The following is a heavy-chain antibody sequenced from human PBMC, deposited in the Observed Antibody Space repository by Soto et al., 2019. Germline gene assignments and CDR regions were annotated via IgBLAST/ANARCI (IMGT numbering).Heavy chain of an antibody. CDR2: IIPLIDIK. D-gene: IGHD3-22*01. J-gene: IGHJ6*02. V-gene: IGHV1-69*02. CDR3: AGAVRWIGTSCYYCAGLHR. CDR1: GGTFSTYS. Sequence: QVQLVQSGAEMKKPGSSVKLSCKASGGTFSTYSVTWVRQAPGQGLEWLGRIIPLIDIKDSAQKFQGRVTLNADTYTRTAHLERKSLRSDGTAVYYWAGAVRWIGTSCYYCAGLHRWGQANTVIVSS.